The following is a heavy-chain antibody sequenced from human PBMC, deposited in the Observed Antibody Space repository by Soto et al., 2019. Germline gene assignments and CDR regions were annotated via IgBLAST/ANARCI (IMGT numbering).Heavy chain of an antibody. CDR2: IWYDGSNK. V-gene: IGHV3-33*01. CDR1: GFTFSSYG. D-gene: IGHD6-13*01. CDR3: ARDISKAAAGTFDY. Sequence: QVQLVESGGGVVQPGRSLRLSCAASGFTFSSYGMHWVRQAPGKGLEWVAVIWYDGSNKYYADSVKGRFTISRDNSKTTLYLQMNSLRAEDTAVYYCARDISKAAAGTFDYWGQGTLVTVSS. J-gene: IGHJ4*02.